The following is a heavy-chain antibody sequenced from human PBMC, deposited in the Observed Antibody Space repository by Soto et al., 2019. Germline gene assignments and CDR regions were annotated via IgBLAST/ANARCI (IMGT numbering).Heavy chain of an antibody. CDR1: EFNFSKYP. V-gene: IGHV3-64*07. CDR3: ARGLIPYGLDV. J-gene: IGHJ6*02. Sequence: EVHLVESGGGLVQPGGSLRLSCAASEFNFSKYPMHWVRQAPGKGLAYVSAISSDGGTTFYADSVRGRFTMSRDNLKNTLYLQMRTLRVEDMAVYYCARGLIPYGLDVWGQGTTVTIS. CDR2: ISSDGGTT. D-gene: IGHD2-8*01.